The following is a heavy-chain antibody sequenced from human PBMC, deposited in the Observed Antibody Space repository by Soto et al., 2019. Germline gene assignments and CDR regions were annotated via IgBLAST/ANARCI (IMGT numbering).Heavy chain of an antibody. CDR3: AKDLMGYCSGGSCYGYDY. CDR2: ISYDGSNK. CDR1: GFTFSSYG. Sequence: QPGGSLRLSCAASGFTFSSYGMHWVRQAPGKGLEWVAVISYDGSNKYYADSVKGRFTISRDNSKNTLYLQMNSLRAEDTAVYYCAKDLMGYCSGGSCYGYDYWGQGTLVTVSS. V-gene: IGHV3-30*18. D-gene: IGHD2-15*01. J-gene: IGHJ4*02.